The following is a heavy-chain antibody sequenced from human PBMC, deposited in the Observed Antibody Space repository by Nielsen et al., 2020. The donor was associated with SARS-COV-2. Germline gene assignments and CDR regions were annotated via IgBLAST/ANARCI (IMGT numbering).Heavy chain of an antibody. J-gene: IGHJ6*02. D-gene: IGHD2-15*01. CDR1: GFTFSSYG. CDR3: AKAVVVAAYYYYYGMDV. Sequence: GESLKISCAASGFTFSSYGMHWVRQAPGKGLEWVAVIWYDGSNKYYADSVKGRFTISRDNSKNTLYLQMNSLRAEDTALYYCAKAVVVAAYYYYYGMDVWGQGTTVTVSS. V-gene: IGHV3-30*02. CDR2: IWYDGSNK.